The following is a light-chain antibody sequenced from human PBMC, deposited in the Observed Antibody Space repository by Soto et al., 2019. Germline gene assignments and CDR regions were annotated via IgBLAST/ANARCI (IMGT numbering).Light chain of an antibody. Sequence: EIVVTQSPATLSVSPGERATLSCRASQSVSSNLAWYQQKPGQAPRLLIYDASTRATDIPARFSGSGSGTESTLTISSLQSEDLAVYYCQTYDNWPPLTFGGGTKVEI. CDR1: QSVSSN. V-gene: IGKV3D-15*01. CDR3: QTYDNWPPLT. J-gene: IGKJ4*01. CDR2: DAS.